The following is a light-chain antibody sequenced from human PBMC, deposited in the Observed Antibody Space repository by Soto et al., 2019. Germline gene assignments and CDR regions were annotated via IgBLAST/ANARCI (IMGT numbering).Light chain of an antibody. CDR1: QTISNSY. Sequence: EIVLTQSPGTLSLSPRERATLSCRASQTISNSYFAWYQQNPGQAPRLLIYGASNRALGIPDRFSSSGSGTDFSLTISRLEPEDFAMYYCQQYDRIPQFSFGPGTKVDIK. V-gene: IGKV3-20*01. CDR3: QQYDRIPQFS. CDR2: GAS. J-gene: IGKJ3*01.